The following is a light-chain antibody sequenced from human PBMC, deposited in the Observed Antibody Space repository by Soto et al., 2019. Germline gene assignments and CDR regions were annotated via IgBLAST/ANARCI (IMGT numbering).Light chain of an antibody. CDR2: GAS. CDR3: QQYNSYSPT. J-gene: IGKJ1*01. Sequence: AIQMTQSPSSLSASVGDRVTITCRASQGIRSDLDWYQQKPGKAPKLLIYGASNLQSGVPSRFSGSGSGAVFTLTISSLQPEDFATYYCQQYNSYSPTFGQGTKVEVK. CDR1: QGIRSD. V-gene: IGKV1-6*01.